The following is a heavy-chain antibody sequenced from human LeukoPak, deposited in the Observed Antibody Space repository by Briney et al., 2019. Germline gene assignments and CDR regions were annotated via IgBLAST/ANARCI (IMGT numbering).Heavy chain of an antibody. CDR3: ARGSAVGSGDDY. D-gene: IGHD2-2*01. J-gene: IGHJ4*02. V-gene: IGHV4-30-4*08. Sequence: SETLSLTCTVSGGSISSGDYYWSWIRQPPGKGLERIGYIYYSGSTYYNPSLKSRVTISVDTSKNQFSLKLSSVTAADTAVYYCARGSAVGSGDDYWGQGTLVTVSS. CDR1: GGSISSGDYY. CDR2: IYYSGST.